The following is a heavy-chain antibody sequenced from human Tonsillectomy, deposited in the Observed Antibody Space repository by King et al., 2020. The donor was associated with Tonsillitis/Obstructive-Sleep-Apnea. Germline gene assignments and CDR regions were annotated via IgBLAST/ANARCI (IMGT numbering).Heavy chain of an antibody. J-gene: IGHJ4*02. CDR2: IYWDDDK. D-gene: IGHD5-24*01. Sequence: ITLQESGPTLVKPPQTLTLTCTFSGFSLNTSGVGVGWIRQPPGKALEWLTLIYWDDDKRYSPSLESKLTITKDTSKNQVVLTMTNMDPVDTATYYCAHSVGSNYGYYYFDYCGQGTLVTVSS. V-gene: IGHV2-5*02. CDR1: GFSLNTSGVG. CDR3: AHSVGSNYGYYYFDY.